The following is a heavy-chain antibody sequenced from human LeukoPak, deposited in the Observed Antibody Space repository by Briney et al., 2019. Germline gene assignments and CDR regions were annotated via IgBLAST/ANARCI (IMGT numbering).Heavy chain of an antibody. CDR1: GGSISSYY. D-gene: IGHD3-3*01. J-gene: IGHJ4*02. CDR3: ARGHYHFWSGYYSY. Sequence: SETLSLTCTGSGGSISSYYWSWVRQPPGKGLEWVGYIYYSGRTNYNPSLKRRVTISGDKSKNQFSLKLSSVTAADTAVYYCARGHYHFWSGYYSYWGQGTLVTVSS. CDR2: IYYSGRT. V-gene: IGHV4-59*01.